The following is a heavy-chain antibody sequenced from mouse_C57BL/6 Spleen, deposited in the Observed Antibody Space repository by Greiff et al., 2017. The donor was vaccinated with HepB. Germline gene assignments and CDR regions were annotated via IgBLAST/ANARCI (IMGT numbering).Heavy chain of an antibody. CDR1: GYTFTSYW. CDR2: IHPNSGST. Sequence: QVQLQQPGAELVKPGASVKLSCKASGYTFTSYWMHWVKQRPGQGLEWIGMIHPNSGSTNYNEKFKSKATLTVDKSSSTAYMQLSSLTSEDSAVYYCARGGREPDDCDYWGQGTTLTVAS. J-gene: IGHJ2*01. D-gene: IGHD1-1*01. CDR3: ARGGREPDDCDY. V-gene: IGHV1-64*01.